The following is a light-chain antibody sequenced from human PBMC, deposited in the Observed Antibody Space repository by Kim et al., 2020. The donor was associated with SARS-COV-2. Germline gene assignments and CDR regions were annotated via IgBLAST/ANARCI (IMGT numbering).Light chain of an antibody. CDR1: QGINNC. CDR3: QQYKIYPYT. J-gene: IGKJ2*01. V-gene: IGKV1-16*01. Sequence: DIQMTQSPSSLSASLGDRVTITCRASQGINNCLAWFQQIPGRAPKCLIYAASSLHSGVPSRFSGSVSGTDFTLTISSLQPEDFATYYCQQYKIYPYTFGQGTKLEIK. CDR2: AAS.